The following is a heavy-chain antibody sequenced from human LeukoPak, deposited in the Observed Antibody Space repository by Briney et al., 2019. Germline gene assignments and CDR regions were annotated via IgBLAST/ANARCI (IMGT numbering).Heavy chain of an antibody. CDR2: VSGSGGRT. D-gene: IGHD3/OR15-3a*01. CDR3: AKLGNVFWDDY. CDR1: GFTFSNYA. Sequence: GGSLRLSCTASGFTFSNYALSWVRQAPGKGLEWVSVVSGSGGRTYYADSAKGRFTVSRDNSKNTVYLQMNSLRAEDTAVYYCAKLGNVFWDDYWGQGTLVTVSS. V-gene: IGHV3-23*01. J-gene: IGHJ4*02.